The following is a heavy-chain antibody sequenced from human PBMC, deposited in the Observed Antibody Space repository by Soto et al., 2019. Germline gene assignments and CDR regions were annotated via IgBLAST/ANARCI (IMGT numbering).Heavy chain of an antibody. V-gene: IGHV4-59*08. Sequence: SSETLSLTCTVSGGSISSYYWSWIRQPPGKGPEWIGYIYHSGSSNYNPSLKSRVTILLDTSKNQLSLKLSSVTAADTAVYYCARQRSVVVTPWWCDPWGQGTLVTVS. CDR1: GGSISSYY. CDR3: ARQRSVVVTPWWCDP. CDR2: IYHSGSS. D-gene: IGHD2-15*01. J-gene: IGHJ5*02.